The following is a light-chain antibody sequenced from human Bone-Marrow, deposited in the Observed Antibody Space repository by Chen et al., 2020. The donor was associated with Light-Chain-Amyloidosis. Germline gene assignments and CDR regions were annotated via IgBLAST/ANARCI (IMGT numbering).Light chain of an antibody. CDR1: NIGSTS. V-gene: IGLV3-21*02. J-gene: IGLJ3*02. Sequence: SYVLTQPSSVSVAPGQTATNACWRNNIGSTSVHWYQQTPGQAPLLVVYDDSDRPSGIPERLSGSNSGNTVTLTISRVEAGDEADYYCQVWDRSSDRPVFGGGIKLTVL. CDR3: QVWDRSSDRPV. CDR2: DDS.